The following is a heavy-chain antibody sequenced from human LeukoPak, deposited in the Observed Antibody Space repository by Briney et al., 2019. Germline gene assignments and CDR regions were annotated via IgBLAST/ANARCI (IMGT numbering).Heavy chain of an antibody. V-gene: IGHV3-23*01. J-gene: IGHJ4*02. D-gene: IGHD3-3*01. CDR1: GFTFSSYD. Sequence: PGGSLRLSCEGSGFTFSSYDLSWVRQAQGKGLEWVAAISRSGSTPYYAASVKGRFTVSRDNSKNTLFLQMNSLRAEDTAVYYCARDRGIFGVDGYYFDYWGQGTLVTVSS. CDR2: ISRSGSTP. CDR3: ARDRGIFGVDGYYFDY.